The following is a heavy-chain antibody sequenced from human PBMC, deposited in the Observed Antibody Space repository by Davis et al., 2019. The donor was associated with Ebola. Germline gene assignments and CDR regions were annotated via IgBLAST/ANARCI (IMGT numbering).Heavy chain of an antibody. J-gene: IGHJ4*02. D-gene: IGHD2-2*02. CDR1: GGSISSGCYY. CDR3: AKYQAQFVQCSNSSCYTQRVFYFDS. CDR2: IYYSGSS. V-gene: IGHV4-31*03. Sequence: SETLSLTCTVSGGSISSGCYYWSWIRQHPGKGLEWIGYIYYSGSSYYNPSLKSRVTISVDTSKNQFSLNLRSVTAADTAVYYCAKYQAQFVQCSNSSCYTQRVFYFDSWGQGTLVTVSS.